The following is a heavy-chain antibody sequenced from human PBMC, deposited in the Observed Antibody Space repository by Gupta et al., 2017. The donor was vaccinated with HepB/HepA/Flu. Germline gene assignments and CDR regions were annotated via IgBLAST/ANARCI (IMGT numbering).Heavy chain of an antibody. V-gene: IGHV5-51*01. CDR3: ARLYWGTTHYYGMDV. Sequence: EVQLVQSGAAVKKSGESLKLSCSVSGYTFTNYWIAWVRQVPGKGLEWMGITYPGDFDTRYSPSFKGQVTISADTSTSTAHLQWTSLKASDSGTYYCARLYWGTTHYYGMDVWGQGTAVTVS. D-gene: IGHD3-16*01. CDR1: GYTFTNYW. J-gene: IGHJ6*02. CDR2: TYPGDFDT.